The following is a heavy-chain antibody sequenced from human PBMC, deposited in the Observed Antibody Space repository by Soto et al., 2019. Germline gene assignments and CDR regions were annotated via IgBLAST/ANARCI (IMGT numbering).Heavy chain of an antibody. Sequence: PSETLSLTCAVYGGSFSGYYWSWIRQPPGKGLEWIGEINHSGSTNYNPSLKSRVTISVDTSKNQFSLKLSSVTAADTALYYCATLTGHYYDSSGTVWFDPWGQGTLVTVSS. CDR1: GGSFSGYY. V-gene: IGHV4-34*01. J-gene: IGHJ5*02. CDR2: INHSGST. D-gene: IGHD3-22*01. CDR3: ATLTGHYYDSSGTVWFDP.